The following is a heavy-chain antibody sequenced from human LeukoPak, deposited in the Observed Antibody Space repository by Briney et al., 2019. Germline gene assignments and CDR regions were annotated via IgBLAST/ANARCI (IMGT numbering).Heavy chain of an antibody. CDR2: INPSGGST. V-gene: IGHV1-46*01. J-gene: IGHJ4*02. CDR3: ARDLASDIDY. Sequence: ASVKASCKASGYTFTSYYMHWVRQASGQGLEWMGIINPSGGSTSYAQKFQGRVTMNRDMSTSTVYMELSSLRSEDTAVYYCARDLASDIDYWGQGTLVTVSS. CDR1: GYTFTSYY. D-gene: IGHD2-21*01.